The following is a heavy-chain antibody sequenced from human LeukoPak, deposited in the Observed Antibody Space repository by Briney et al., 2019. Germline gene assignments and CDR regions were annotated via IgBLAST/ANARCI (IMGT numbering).Heavy chain of an antibody. D-gene: IGHD4-23*01. V-gene: IGHV1-8*01. CDR3: ARIQFSGNEFYYYYGMDV. Sequence: ASVKVSCKASGYTFTSYDINWVRQATGPGLEWMGWMNPNSGNTGYAQKFQGKVTMTRNTSISTAYMELSSLRSEDTAVYYCARIQFSGNEFYYYYGMDVWGQGTTVTVSS. J-gene: IGHJ6*02. CDR1: GYTFTSYD. CDR2: MNPNSGNT.